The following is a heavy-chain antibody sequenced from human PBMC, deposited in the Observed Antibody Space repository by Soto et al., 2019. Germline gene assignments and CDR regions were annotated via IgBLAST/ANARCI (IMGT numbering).Heavy chain of an antibody. CDR1: GYTFSRYG. CDR2: ISAYNGNT. V-gene: IGHV1-18*01. J-gene: IGHJ6*02. Sequence: ASVKVSCKASGYTFSRYGISWVRQAPGQGLEWMGWISAYNGNTNYAQKLEGRVTMTTGTSSTTAYMELRSLTSDDTAVYYCAREGFCSSGRCALYSHDYFGMDVWGQGTTVTVYS. D-gene: IGHD2-15*01. CDR3: AREGFCSSGRCALYSHDYFGMDV.